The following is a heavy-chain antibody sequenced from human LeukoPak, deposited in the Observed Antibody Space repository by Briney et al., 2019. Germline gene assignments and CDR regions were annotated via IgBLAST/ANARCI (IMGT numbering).Heavy chain of an antibody. Sequence: ASVKVSCKTSGYTFTSYGISWVRQAPGQGLEWMGWISGYNGKTNYAQNLQGRVTMTTDTSTSTAYMELGSLRSDDAAVYYCARPQNSYYDILTGYPALDYWGQGTLVTVSS. J-gene: IGHJ4*02. CDR1: GYTFTSYG. CDR3: ARPQNSYYDILTGYPALDY. V-gene: IGHV1-18*01. D-gene: IGHD3-9*01. CDR2: ISGYNGKT.